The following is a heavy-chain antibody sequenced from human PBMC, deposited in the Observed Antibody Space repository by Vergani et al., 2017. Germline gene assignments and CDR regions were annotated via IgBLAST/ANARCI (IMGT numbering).Heavy chain of an antibody. D-gene: IGHD3-16*02. V-gene: IGHV4-61*02. J-gene: IGHJ6*03. Sequence: QMQLQESGPGLVKASETLSLTCTVSGFSVSNSDYFWTWIRQPAGKGLEWIGRVMPSGMTNYNPSLESRVTMSVDTSKDHFSLRLDSVTVADTAVYYCARYRLGYLDVWGKGTTVIVSS. CDR1: GFSVSNSDYF. CDR2: VMPSGMT. CDR3: ARYRLGYLDV.